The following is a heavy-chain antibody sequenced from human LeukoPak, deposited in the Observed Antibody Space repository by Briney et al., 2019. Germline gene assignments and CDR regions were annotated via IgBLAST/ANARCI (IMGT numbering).Heavy chain of an antibody. CDR3: AREGYDILTGYLDY. CDR1: GFTFSRYG. D-gene: IGHD3-9*01. J-gene: IGHJ4*02. Sequence: GGSLRLSCAASGFTFSRYGLHWVRQAPGKGLEWVAFIRDDGSTRYYADSVKGRFTVSRGNSKDTLYLQMDSLRTEDTAVYYCAREGYDILTGYLDYWGQGTLVTVSS. CDR2: IRDDGSTR. V-gene: IGHV3-30*02.